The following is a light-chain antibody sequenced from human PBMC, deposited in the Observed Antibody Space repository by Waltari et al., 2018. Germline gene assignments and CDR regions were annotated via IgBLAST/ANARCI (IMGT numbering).Light chain of an antibody. V-gene: IGKV1D-13*01. J-gene: IGKJ3*01. CDR3: QQFINYPLT. Sequence: AIQLTQSPSSLSASVGHRITITCRASQDIASALAWYVQKPGKAPQLLIYDASTLESGVPSMFSGSGSGTDFTLSISGLQPEDFATYYCQQFINYPLTFGPGTTVDIK. CDR2: DAS. CDR1: QDIASA.